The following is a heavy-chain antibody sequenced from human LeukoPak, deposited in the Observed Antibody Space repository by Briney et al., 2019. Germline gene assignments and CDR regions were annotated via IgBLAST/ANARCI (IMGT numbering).Heavy chain of an antibody. V-gene: IGHV4-59*01. CDR1: GGSISSYY. CDR3: ARGGHQLRYFDWLPPNDAFDV. Sequence: ASETLSLTCTVSGGSISSYYWSWVRQPPGKGLEWIGYIYYSGSTNYNPSLKSRVTISVDTSKNQFSLKLSSVTAADTAVYYCARGGHQLRYFDWLPPNDAFDVWGQGTMVTVSS. CDR2: IYYSGST. D-gene: IGHD3-9*01. J-gene: IGHJ3*01.